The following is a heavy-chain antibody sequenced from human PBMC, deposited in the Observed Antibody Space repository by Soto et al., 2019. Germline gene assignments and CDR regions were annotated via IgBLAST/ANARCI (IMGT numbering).Heavy chain of an antibody. D-gene: IGHD3-22*01. V-gene: IGHV4-31*03. CDR3: ARDPRYYYDSSGYWGRASDAFDI. CDR1: GGSISSGGYY. Sequence: LSLTCTVSGGSISSGGYYWSWIRQHPGKGLEWIGYIYYSGSTYYNPSLKSRVTISVDTSKNQFSLKLSSVTAADTAVHYCARDPRYYYDSSGYWGRASDAFDIWGQGTMVTVSS. CDR2: IYYSGST. J-gene: IGHJ3*02.